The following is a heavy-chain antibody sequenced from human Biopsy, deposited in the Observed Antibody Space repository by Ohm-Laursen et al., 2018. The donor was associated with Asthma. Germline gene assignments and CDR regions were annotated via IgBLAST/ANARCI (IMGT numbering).Heavy chain of an antibody. J-gene: IGHJ4*02. CDR3: ARRGGLERYFDD. V-gene: IGHV4-30-4*01. CDR2: IYYIGST. Sequence: SETLSLTCTVSGGSISSGAYYWSWVRQPPGKGLEWIGYIYYIGSTYYNPSLKSRVAISLDTSKNQFSLKLSSVTAADTAVYFCARRGGLERYFDDWGQGTLVTVSS. CDR1: GGSISSGAYY. D-gene: IGHD3-16*01.